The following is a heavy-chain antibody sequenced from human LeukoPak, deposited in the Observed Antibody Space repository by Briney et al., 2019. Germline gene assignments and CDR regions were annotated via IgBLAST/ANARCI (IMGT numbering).Heavy chain of an antibody. V-gene: IGHV3-7*05. CDR3: VRGRPY. CDR1: GFSFSSSW. CDR2: INPDGSEH. Sequence: GGSLRLSCAVSGFSFSSSWINWVRQAPGKGPEWVASINPDGSEHYYVDSVKGRFTISRDNAKDSLYLQMSSLRVEDAAVYFCVRGRPYWGQGTLVTVSS. J-gene: IGHJ4*02.